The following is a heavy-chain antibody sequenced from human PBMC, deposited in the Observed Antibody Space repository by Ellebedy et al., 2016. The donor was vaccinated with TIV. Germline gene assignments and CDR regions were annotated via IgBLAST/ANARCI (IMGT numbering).Heavy chain of an antibody. CDR1: GGSFSDNY. CDR3: ARGPWVTMILGEYYYYYYMDV. V-gene: IGHV4-34*01. Sequence: SETLSLXXAVYGGSFSDNYWSWIRQPPGKGLQWIGEINHSGSTNYNPSLKSRVTISVDTSKNQFSLKLSSVTAADTAVYYCARGPWVTMILGEYYYYYYMDVWGKGTTVTVSS. CDR2: INHSGST. J-gene: IGHJ6*03. D-gene: IGHD3-22*01.